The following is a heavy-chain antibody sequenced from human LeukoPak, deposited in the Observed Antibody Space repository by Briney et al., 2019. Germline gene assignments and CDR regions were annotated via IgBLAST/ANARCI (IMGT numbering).Heavy chain of an antibody. CDR1: GFTFSSNA. CDR3: AQGGSEIYYYYHGMDV. D-gene: IGHD3-10*01. Sequence: GGSLRLSCAASGFTFSSNAIHWVRQAPGKGLEWVAVISYDGSDKYYADSVKGRFTISRDNSKNTLYLQMNSLRVEDTAVFYCAQGGSEIYYYYHGMDVWGQGTTVIVSS. V-gene: IGHV3-30*18. J-gene: IGHJ6*02. CDR2: ISYDGSDK.